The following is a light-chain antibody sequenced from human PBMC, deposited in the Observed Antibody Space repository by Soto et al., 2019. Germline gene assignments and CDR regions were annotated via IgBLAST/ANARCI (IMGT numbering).Light chain of an antibody. V-gene: IGKV3-20*01. J-gene: IGKJ5*01. Sequence: ILMTQSPTILAVFPGERATLSFRASPSVSSFLAWYQHKPGQAPRLLIYGASNRAAGIPDRFGGSGSGTDFTLTISRLEPEDFAVYYCQQYGSSPQITFGQGTRLEI. CDR3: QQYGSSPQIT. CDR2: GAS. CDR1: PSVSSF.